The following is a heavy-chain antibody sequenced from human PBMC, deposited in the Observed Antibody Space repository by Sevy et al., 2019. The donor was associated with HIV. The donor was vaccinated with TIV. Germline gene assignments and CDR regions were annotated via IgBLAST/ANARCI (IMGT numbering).Heavy chain of an antibody. Sequence: GGSLRLSCVTSGFSFSSYSRNWVRQAPGKGLEWVSYISSSSGTIRYADSVKGRLTISRDNAENSLFLQMNSLRAEDTAVYYCARDDYWAFDYWGQGALVTVSS. CDR2: ISSSSGTI. CDR3: ARDDYWAFDY. V-gene: IGHV3-48*01. CDR1: GFSFSSYS. D-gene: IGHD5-12*01. J-gene: IGHJ4*02.